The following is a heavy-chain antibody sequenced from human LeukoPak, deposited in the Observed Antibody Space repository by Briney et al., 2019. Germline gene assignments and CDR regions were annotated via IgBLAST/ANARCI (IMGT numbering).Heavy chain of an antibody. CDR2: IYYSGST. J-gene: IGHJ3*02. Sequence: SVTLSLTCTVSGGSISSYYWSWIRQPPGKGLEWIGYIYYSGSTNYNPSLKSRVTISVDTSNNQFSPKLSSVTAADTAVYYCARSPGGSADAFDIWGQGTMVTVSS. V-gene: IGHV4-59*01. CDR1: GGSISSYY. CDR3: ARSPGGSADAFDI. D-gene: IGHD3-10*01.